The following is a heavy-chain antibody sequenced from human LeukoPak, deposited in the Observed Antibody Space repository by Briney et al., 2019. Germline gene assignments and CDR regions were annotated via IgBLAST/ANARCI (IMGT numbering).Heavy chain of an antibody. V-gene: IGHV4-59*11. CDR3: ARYTRHVFYY. Sequence: SETLSLTCTVSAGSISGHYWSWIRQPPGKALEWIGYIFYTGSAYYNPSLKSRVIISLDTSKNQFSRKLSSVTAADAAVYYCARYTRHVFYYWGQGTLVTVSS. CDR1: AGSISGHY. CDR2: IFYTGSA. D-gene: IGHD2-2*02. J-gene: IGHJ4*02.